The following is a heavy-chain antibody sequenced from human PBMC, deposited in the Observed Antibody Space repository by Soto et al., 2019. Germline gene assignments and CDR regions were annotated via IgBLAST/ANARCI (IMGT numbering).Heavy chain of an antibody. J-gene: IGHJ4*02. D-gene: IGHD6-19*01. Sequence: EVQLLESGGGLVQPGGSLRLSCAASGFTFSSYAMSWVRQAPGKGLEWVSAISGSGGSTYYADSVKVRFTISRDNSKNTLYLQMNSLRAEDTAVYYCARTPDRGIAVETVYFDYWGQGTLVTVSS. CDR2: ISGSGGST. CDR1: GFTFSSYA. V-gene: IGHV3-23*01. CDR3: ARTPDRGIAVETVYFDY.